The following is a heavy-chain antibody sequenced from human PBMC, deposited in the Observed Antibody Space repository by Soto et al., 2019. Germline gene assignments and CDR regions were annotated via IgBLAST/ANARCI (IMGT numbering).Heavy chain of an antibody. CDR3: VSELDGSRIYYTDY. Sequence: ASVKVACRASGYMFSSYGFKWVREAPGQGLEWMGWIRPYNGDTKYAQDLQGRGTMTTETSTSTAYMEVRSLRYDDKVMLYCVSELDGSRIYYTDYCRERTLFT. CDR1: GYMFSSYG. V-gene: IGHV1-18*01. D-gene: IGHD3-10*01. J-gene: IGHJ4*02. CDR2: IRPYNGDT.